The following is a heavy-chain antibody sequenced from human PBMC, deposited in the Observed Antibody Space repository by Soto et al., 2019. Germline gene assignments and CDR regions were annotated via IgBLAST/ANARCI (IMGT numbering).Heavy chain of an antibody. D-gene: IGHD3-22*01. CDR3: AKDLGYYDSSGYPDDAFDI. CDR1: GFTFSSYA. J-gene: IGHJ3*02. CDR2: ISGSGGST. V-gene: IGHV3-23*01. Sequence: GGSLRLSCAASGFTFSSYAMSWVRQAPGKGLEWVSAISGSGGSTYYADSVKGRFTISRDNSKNTLYLQMNSLRAEDTAVYYCAKDLGYYDSSGYPDDAFDIWGQGTMVTVSS.